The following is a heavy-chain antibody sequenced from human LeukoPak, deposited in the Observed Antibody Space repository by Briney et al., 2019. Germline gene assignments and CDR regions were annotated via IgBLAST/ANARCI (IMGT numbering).Heavy chain of an antibody. CDR3: ARDHYYVMDV. J-gene: IGHJ6*02. V-gene: IGHV3-74*01. Sequence: PGGSLRLSCAASGFSFSTSWMHWVRQAPGKGLVWVSHIYSDGSSTNYADSVKGRFTISRDNAKNTLYLQMNSLRAEDTAVYYCARDHYYVMDVWGQGTTVTVSS. CDR2: IYSDGSST. CDR1: GFSFSTSW.